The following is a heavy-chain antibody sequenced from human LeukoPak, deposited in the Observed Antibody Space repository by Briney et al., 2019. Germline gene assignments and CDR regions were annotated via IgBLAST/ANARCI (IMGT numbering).Heavy chain of an antibody. CDR1: GYTFTNYY. CDR2: IIPIFGTA. V-gene: IGHV1-69*06. Sequence: GASVKVSCKASGYTFTNYYIHWVRQAPGQGLEWMGGIIPIFGTANYAQKFQGRVTITADKSTSTAYMELSSLRSEDTAVYYCARHEMATITFYYWGQGTLVTVSS. J-gene: IGHJ4*02. CDR3: ARHEMATITFYY. D-gene: IGHD5-24*01.